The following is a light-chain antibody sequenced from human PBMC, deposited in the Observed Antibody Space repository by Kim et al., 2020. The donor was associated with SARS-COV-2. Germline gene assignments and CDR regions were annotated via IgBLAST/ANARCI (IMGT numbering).Light chain of an antibody. Sequence: QSALTQPPSASGSPGQSVTISCTGTHSDIGRFNYVSWYQHHPGRAPKLIIYEVTRRPSGVPDRFSGSKSANTASLTVSGLQTEDEADYYCSSYTDSDTLLFGGWTQLTVL. CDR3: SSYTDSDTLL. CDR2: EVT. V-gene: IGLV2-8*01. CDR1: HSDIGRFNY. J-gene: IGLJ2*01.